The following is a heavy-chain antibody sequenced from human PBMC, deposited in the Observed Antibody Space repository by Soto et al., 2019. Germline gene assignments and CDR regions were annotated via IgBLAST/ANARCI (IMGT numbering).Heavy chain of an antibody. V-gene: IGHV4-34*01. CDR1: GGSFSGHY. CDR3: ASGISMILEVQRDAPEKYYFDS. D-gene: IGHD3-22*01. Sequence: PSETLSLTCAVYGGSFSGHYWSWIRQPPGKGLEWIGEINHSGSTNSNPSLKSRVAISVDTSKNPFSLKLSPVTAADTAVYYCASGISMILEVQRDAPEKYYFDSWSQGTLVTVSS. CDR2: INHSGST. J-gene: IGHJ4*02.